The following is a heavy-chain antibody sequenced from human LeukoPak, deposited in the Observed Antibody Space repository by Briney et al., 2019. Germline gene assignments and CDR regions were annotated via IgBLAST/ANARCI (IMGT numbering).Heavy chain of an antibody. CDR3: ARDIAGISDS. Sequence: PGGSLRLSCAASGFTFSSYSMNWVRQAPGKGLEWVSSISSGSGYIYYADSVKGRFTISRDNARNSLYLQMNSLRAEDTAVYYCARDIAGISDSWGQGTLVTVSS. V-gene: IGHV3-21*01. J-gene: IGHJ4*02. CDR2: ISSGSGYI. D-gene: IGHD6-13*01. CDR1: GFTFSSYS.